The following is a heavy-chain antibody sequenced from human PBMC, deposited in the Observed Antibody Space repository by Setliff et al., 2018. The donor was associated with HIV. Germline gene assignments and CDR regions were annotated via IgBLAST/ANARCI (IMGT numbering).Heavy chain of an antibody. V-gene: IGHV1-2*06. CDR3: ARAHFLVAMTRNWFDP. J-gene: IGHJ5*02. CDR2: IKPKSGVA. D-gene: IGHD5-12*01. CDR1: GYTFTDFY. Sequence: ASVKVSCKASGYTFTDFYIHWVRQAPGQGLEWIGRIKPKSGVADYLKKFQGRVTMTTDTSTNTAHMELIRPIFDDPAVYYCARAHFLVAMTRNWFDPWGQGTLVTVSS.